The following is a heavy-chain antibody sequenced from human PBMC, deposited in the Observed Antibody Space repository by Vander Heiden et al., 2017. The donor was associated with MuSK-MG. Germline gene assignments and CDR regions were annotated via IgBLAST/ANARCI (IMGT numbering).Heavy chain of an antibody. J-gene: IGHJ4*02. CDR3: GGGLAASGADY. V-gene: IGHV1-69*01. CDR1: GGTVSSYA. Sequence: QVQLVQSGAEVKKPGSSVKVSCKASGGTVSSYAISWGRQAPGQGLEWMGWIIPIFGTANYAQKFQGRVTITADESTSTAYMELSSLRSEDMAVYYCGGGLAASGADYWGQGTLVTVSS. CDR2: IIPIFGTA. D-gene: IGHD6-13*01.